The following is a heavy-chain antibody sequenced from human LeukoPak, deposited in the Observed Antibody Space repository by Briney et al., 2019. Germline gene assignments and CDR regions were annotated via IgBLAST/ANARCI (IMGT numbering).Heavy chain of an antibody. D-gene: IGHD2-15*01. CDR1: GFTFSSYA. J-gene: IGHJ5*02. CDR2: ISYDGSNK. V-gene: IGHV3-30*04. Sequence: PGGSLRLSCAASGFTFSSYAMHWVRQAPGKGLEWVAVISYDGSNKYYADSVKGRFTISRDNSKNTLYLQMNSLRAEDTAVYYCARGGGYCSGGSCYRWFDPWGRGTLVTVSS. CDR3: ARGGGYCSGGSCYRWFDP.